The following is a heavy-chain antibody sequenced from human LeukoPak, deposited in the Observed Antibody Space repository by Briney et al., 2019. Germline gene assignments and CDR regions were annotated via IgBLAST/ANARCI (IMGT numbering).Heavy chain of an antibody. Sequence: SETLSLTCTVSGGSISSYYWSWIRQPAGKGLEWIGRIYTSGSTNYNPSLKSRVTMSVDTSKNQFSLKLSSVTAADTAVYYCARADAMTTVSRNFDYWGQGTLVTVSS. CDR1: GGSISSYY. D-gene: IGHD4-11*01. J-gene: IGHJ4*02. CDR3: ARADAMTTVSRNFDY. CDR2: IYTSGST. V-gene: IGHV4-4*07.